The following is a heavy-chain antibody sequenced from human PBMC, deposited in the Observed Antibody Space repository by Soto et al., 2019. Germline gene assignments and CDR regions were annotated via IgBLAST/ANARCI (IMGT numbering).Heavy chain of an antibody. CDR1: GFTFSSYE. D-gene: IGHD1-7*01. CDR2: ISGSGSPI. V-gene: IGHV3-48*03. CDR3: GRGGRVELLRIEY. Sequence: EVQLVESGGGLVQPGGSLRLSCAASGFTFSSYEMNWVRQAPGKGLEWLSYISGSGSPIYYADSVKGRFTISRDNAKNSLYLQMNNVRVDDTAVYYCGRGGRVELLRIEYWGRGTLVTVSS. J-gene: IGHJ4*02.